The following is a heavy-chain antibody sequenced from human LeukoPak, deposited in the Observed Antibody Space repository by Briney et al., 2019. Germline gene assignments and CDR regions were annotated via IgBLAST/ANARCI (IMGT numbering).Heavy chain of an antibody. V-gene: IGHV1-18*01. J-gene: IGHJ5*02. CDR1: GYTFTSYG. Sequence: ASVKVSCKASGYTFTSYGISWVRQAPGQGLEWMGWISAYNGNTNYAQKLEGRVTMTTDTSTSTAYMELRSLRSDDKAVYYCARAVYGDYGGDWFDPWGQGTLVTVSS. CDR2: ISAYNGNT. D-gene: IGHD4-17*01. CDR3: ARAVYGDYGGDWFDP.